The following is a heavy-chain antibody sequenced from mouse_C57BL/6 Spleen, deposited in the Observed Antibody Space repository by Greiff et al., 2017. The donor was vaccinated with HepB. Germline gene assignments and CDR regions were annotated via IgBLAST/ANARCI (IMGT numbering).Heavy chain of an antibody. Sequence: EVHLVESGGGLVKPGGSLKLSCAASGFTFSDYGMHWVRQAPEKGLVWVAYISSGSSTIYYADTVKGRFTISRDNAKNTLFLQMTSLRSEDTAMYYCARGFAYWGQGTLVTVSA. J-gene: IGHJ3*01. V-gene: IGHV5-17*01. CDR3: ARGFAY. CDR2: ISSGSSTI. CDR1: GFTFSDYG.